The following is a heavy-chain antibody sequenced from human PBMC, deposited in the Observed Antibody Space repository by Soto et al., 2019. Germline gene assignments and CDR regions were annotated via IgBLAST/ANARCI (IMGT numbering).Heavy chain of an antibody. CDR2: ISHDGGVK. J-gene: IGHJ5*02. V-gene: IGHV3-30*18. D-gene: IGHD6-19*01. CDR3: AKALYGAGWYNYFDP. Sequence: QVHLVESGGGVVQPGRSLRLSCAASGFTFSTTGMHWVRQAPGKGLEWVAMISHDGGVKHYTDSVKGRFTISRDTSNNTVYLQMNSLRPEDTVMYNCAKALYGAGWYNYFDPWGQGTLVTVSS. CDR1: GFTFSTTG.